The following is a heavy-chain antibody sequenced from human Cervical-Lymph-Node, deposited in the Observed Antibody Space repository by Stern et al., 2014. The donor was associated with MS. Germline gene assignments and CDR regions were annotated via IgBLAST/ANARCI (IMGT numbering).Heavy chain of an antibody. CDR1: YDSISSYY. Sequence: QVQLQESGPGLVKPSETLSLTCTVSYDSISSYYWTWLRQPPGKGLEWIGYINYRRNPNYNPALKSRVTISVDPSKNQFSLKLTSVTAADTAVYYCARAFSDYHDSIPGYWGQGTLVTVSS. J-gene: IGHJ4*02. D-gene: IGHD3-22*01. CDR2: INYRRNP. CDR3: ARAFSDYHDSIPGY. V-gene: IGHV4-59*01.